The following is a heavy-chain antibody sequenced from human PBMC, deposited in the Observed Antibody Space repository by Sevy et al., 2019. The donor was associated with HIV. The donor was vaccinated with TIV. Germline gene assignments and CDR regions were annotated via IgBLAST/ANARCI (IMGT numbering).Heavy chain of an antibody. CDR3: ARRGDNNWFDP. J-gene: IGHJ5*02. Sequence: SETLSLTCTVSGVSISGGAYYWGWIRQPPGKGLEWIGSISYTGSTYYNLSLKSRVTISVDTSKNQFSLKLTSVTAADTAVYYCARRGDNNWFDPWGQGTLVTVSS. CDR2: ISYTGST. CDR1: GVSISGGAYY. V-gene: IGHV4-39*01. D-gene: IGHD2-15*01.